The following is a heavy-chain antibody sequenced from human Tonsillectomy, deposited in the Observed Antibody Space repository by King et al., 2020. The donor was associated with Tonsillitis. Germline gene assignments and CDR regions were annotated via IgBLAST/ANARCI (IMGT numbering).Heavy chain of an antibody. V-gene: IGHV3-30*01. CDR2: ISYDGNNK. D-gene: IGHD2-2*01. Sequence: QLVQSGGGVVQPGRSLRLSCAASGFTFSTYAIHWVRQAPGKGLEWGAVISYDGNNKYYADSVKGRFTISRDNSKKTLYLQMNSLRAEDTAVYYWARVGGDCSSTSCYGNYYYYMDVWGKGTTVTVSS. CDR1: GFTFSTYA. CDR3: ARVGGDCSSTSCYGNYYYYMDV. J-gene: IGHJ6*03.